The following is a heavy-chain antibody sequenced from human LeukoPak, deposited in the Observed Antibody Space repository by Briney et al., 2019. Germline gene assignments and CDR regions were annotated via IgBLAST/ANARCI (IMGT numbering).Heavy chain of an antibody. J-gene: IGHJ5*02. CDR2: INPNSGGT. D-gene: IGHD2-21*02. CDR1: GYTFTGYY. V-gene: IGHV1-2*06. Sequence: GASVKVSCKASGYTFTGYYMHWVRQAPGQGLEWMGRINPNSGGTNYAQKFQGRVTMTRDTSISTAYMELSRLRSDDTAVYYCARDRANCGGDCYSGWFDPRGQGTLVTVSS. CDR3: ARDRANCGGDCYSGWFDP.